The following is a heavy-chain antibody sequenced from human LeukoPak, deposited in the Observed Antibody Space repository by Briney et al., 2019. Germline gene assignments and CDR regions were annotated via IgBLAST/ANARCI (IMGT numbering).Heavy chain of an antibody. CDR1: GGSMKRSY. V-gene: IGHV4-59*01. CDR3: ARDSSPDALPYMDA. J-gene: IGHJ6*03. CDR2: IDDSGNT. Sequence: SETLSLTCLVSGGSMKRSYWTWIRQAPGKGLEWIGNIDDSGNTNYSPSLKSRVTISLDTSKNQFSLRVASVTAADRGLYFCARDSSPDALPYMDAWGKGTTVTVSS. D-gene: IGHD6-6*01.